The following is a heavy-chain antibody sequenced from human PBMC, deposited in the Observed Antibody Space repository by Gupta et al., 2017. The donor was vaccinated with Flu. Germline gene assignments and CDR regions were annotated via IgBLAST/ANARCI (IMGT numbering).Heavy chain of an antibody. CDR3: TRSLPTVVTGPVVDY. CDR2: RSKANSYAT. D-gene: IGHD4-17*01. V-gene: IGHV3-73*01. Sequence: RSKANSYATAYAASVKGRFTISRDDSKNTAYLQMNSLKTEDTAVYYCTRSLPTVVTGPVVDYWSQGTLVTVSS. J-gene: IGHJ4*02.